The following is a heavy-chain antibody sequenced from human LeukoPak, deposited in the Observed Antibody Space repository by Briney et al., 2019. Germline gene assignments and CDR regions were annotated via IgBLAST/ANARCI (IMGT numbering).Heavy chain of an antibody. Sequence: SETLSLTCTVSGGSISSSSYYWGWIRQPPGKGLEWIGSIYYSGSTYYNPSLKSRVTISVDTSKNQFSLKLSSVTAADTAVYYCARQKYYDYVWGSYRRYYYYYMDVWGKGTMVTISS. V-gene: IGHV4-39*07. D-gene: IGHD3-16*02. CDR1: GGSISSSSYY. CDR2: IYYSGST. J-gene: IGHJ6*03. CDR3: ARQKYYDYVWGSYRRYYYYYMDV.